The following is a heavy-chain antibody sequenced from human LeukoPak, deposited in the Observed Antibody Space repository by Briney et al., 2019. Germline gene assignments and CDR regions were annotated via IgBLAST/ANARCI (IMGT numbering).Heavy chain of an antibody. CDR1: GYTFTSYG. D-gene: IGHD6-19*01. CDR2: ISAYNGNT. V-gene: IGHV1-18*01. CDR3: ARGRAVAGTGSFEY. Sequence: GASVKVSCKASGYTFTSYGISWVRQAPGQGLEWMGWISAYNGNTNYAQKLQGRVTMTTDTSTSTAYMELRSLRSDDTAVYYCARGRAVAGTGSFEYWGQGTLVTVSS. J-gene: IGHJ4*02.